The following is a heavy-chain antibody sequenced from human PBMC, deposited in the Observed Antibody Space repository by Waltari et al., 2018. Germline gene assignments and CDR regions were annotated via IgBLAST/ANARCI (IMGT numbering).Heavy chain of an antibody. V-gene: IGHV4-59*01. CDR3: ARGEDSGYASYYYYGMDV. D-gene: IGHD5-12*01. Sequence: QVQLQESGPGLVKPSETLSLTCTVSAGSITSYSWSWLRQPPGQGLEWIGYIYYSGSTNYNPSLKSRVTISVDTSKNQFSLKLSSVTAADTAVYYCARGEDSGYASYYYYGMDVWGQGTTVTVSS. CDR1: AGSITSYS. J-gene: IGHJ6*02. CDR2: IYYSGST.